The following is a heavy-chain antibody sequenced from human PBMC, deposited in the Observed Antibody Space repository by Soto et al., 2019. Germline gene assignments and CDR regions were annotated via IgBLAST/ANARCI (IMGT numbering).Heavy chain of an antibody. D-gene: IGHD3-22*01. Sequence: GSLRLSCAASGFTVNNYAMSWVRQAPGKGLEWVSAVGGSTDSTYYAGSVRGRFTISRDTSKNTLSLQLNNLRAEDSAVYYCAKGQGYYYDSTGYSFDYWGQGTLVTVSS. V-gene: IGHV3-23*01. CDR2: VGGSTDST. CDR3: AKGQGYYYDSTGYSFDY. CDR1: GFTVNNYA. J-gene: IGHJ4*02.